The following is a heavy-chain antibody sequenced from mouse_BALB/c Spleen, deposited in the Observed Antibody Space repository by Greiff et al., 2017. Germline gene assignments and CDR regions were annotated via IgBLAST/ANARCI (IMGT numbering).Heavy chain of an antibody. V-gene: IGHV5-6-2*01. CDR3: ARHDYYGSSYGYYAMDY. J-gene: IGHJ4*01. D-gene: IGHD1-1*01. Sequence: EVKLVESGGGLVKLGGSLKLSCAASGFTFSSYYMSWVRQTPEKRLELVAAINSNGGSTYYPDTVKGRFTISRDNAKNTLYLQMSSLKSEDTALYYCARHDYYGSSYGYYAMDYWGQGTSVTVSS. CDR2: INSNGGST. CDR1: GFTFSSYY.